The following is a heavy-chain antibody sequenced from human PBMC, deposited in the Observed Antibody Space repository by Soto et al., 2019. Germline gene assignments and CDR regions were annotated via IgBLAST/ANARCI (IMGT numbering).Heavy chain of an antibody. J-gene: IGHJ4*02. CDR2: ISGSSGNA. D-gene: IGHD3-16*01. CDR3: AREMAGLGGEYDY. V-gene: IGHV1-18*01. CDR1: GYTFTKYG. Sequence: QVQLVQSGAEVKNPGASVKVSCKTSGYTFTKYGVGWVRQAPGQGLEWMGWISGSSGNANYAEKVQGRITLTTDTSTSTAYIELRSLRSDDTAMYYCAREMAGLGGEYDYWGQGTRVTVSS.